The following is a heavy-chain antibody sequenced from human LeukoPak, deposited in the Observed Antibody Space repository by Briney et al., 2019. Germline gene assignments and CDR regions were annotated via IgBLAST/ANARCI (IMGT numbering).Heavy chain of an antibody. Sequence: ASVKVSCKASGYTFTGYYMHWVRQAPGQGLEWMGWINPNSGGTNYAQKFQGRVTMTRDTFISTAYMELSRLRSDDTAVYYCARTQSSSWYNWFDPWGQGTLVTVSS. CDR1: GYTFTGYY. J-gene: IGHJ5*02. D-gene: IGHD6-13*01. CDR3: ARTQSSSWYNWFDP. V-gene: IGHV1-2*02. CDR2: INPNSGGT.